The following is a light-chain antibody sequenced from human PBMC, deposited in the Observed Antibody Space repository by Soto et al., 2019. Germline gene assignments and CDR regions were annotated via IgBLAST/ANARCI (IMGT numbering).Light chain of an antibody. Sequence: SYELTKSPSVSVDSGQTARITCGGNNIGSKSVHWYQQKPGQAPVLVVYDDSDRPSGIPERFSGSNSGNTATLTISRVEAGDEADYYCQVWDSSSDHPYVFGTGTKVTVL. J-gene: IGLJ1*01. CDR1: NIGSKS. CDR3: QVWDSSSDHPYV. V-gene: IGLV3-21*02. CDR2: DDS.